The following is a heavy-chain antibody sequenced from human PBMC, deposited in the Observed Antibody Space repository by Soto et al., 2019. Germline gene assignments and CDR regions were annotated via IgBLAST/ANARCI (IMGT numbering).Heavy chain of an antibody. D-gene: IGHD3-3*01. CDR1: GGTFSSYA. CDR2: IIPIFGTA. V-gene: IGHV1-69*05. CDR3: ARDFGSDLSAPGAVFDY. Sequence: ASVKVSCKASGGTFSSYAISWVLQAPGQGLEWMGGIIPIFGTANYAQSFQGRVTMTTDTSTYTAYMELRSLRSDDPAVYYCARDFGSDLSAPGAVFDYWGQGTVVTVSS. J-gene: IGHJ4*02.